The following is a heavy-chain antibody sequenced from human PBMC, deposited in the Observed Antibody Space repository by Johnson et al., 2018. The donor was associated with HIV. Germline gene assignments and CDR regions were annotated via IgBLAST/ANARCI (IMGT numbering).Heavy chain of an antibody. D-gene: IGHD7-27*01. Sequence: QVQLVESGGGVVQPGRSLRLSCAASGFSLSSYAMHWVRQAPGKGLEWVAVISYDGSNKYYADSVKGRFTISRYNSKNTLFLQMNSLTADDTAIYYCVRSPNWALGDIWGQGTMATVSS. J-gene: IGHJ3*02. CDR2: ISYDGSNK. CDR1: GFSLSSYA. V-gene: IGHV3-30*04. CDR3: VRSPNWALGDI.